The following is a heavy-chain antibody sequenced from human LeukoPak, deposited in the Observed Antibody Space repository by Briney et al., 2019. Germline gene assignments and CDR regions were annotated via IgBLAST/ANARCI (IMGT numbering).Heavy chain of an antibody. CDR1: GYTFTSYG. CDR3: ARLVCSSSSCWDSAAFDI. J-gene: IGHJ3*02. D-gene: IGHD2-15*01. CDR2: ISAHNGNT. Sequence: ASVKVSCKASGYTFTSYGISWVRQAPGQGLEWMGWISAHNGNTNYVQKVQGRVIMTRDTSTSTAYMDVRSLRSDDTAVYYCARLVCSSSSCWDSAAFDIWGQGTMVTVSS. V-gene: IGHV1-18*01.